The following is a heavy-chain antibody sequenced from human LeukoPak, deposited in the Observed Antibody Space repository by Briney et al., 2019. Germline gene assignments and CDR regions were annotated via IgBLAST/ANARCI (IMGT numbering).Heavy chain of an antibody. V-gene: IGHV4-34*01. J-gene: IGHJ4*02. CDR3: ARLYVWGSYRYRGDY. CDR2: INHSGST. CDR1: GGSFSGYY. D-gene: IGHD3-16*02. Sequence: PSETLSLTCAVYGGSFSGYYWSWLRQPPGKGLEWIGEINHSGSTNYNPSLKSRVTISVDTSKNQFSLKLSSVTAADTAVYYCARLYVWGSYRYRGDYWGQGTLVTVSS.